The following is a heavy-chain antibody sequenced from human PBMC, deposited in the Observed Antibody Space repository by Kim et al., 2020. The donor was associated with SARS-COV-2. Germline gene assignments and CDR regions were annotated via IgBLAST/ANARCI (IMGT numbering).Heavy chain of an antibody. J-gene: IGHJ6*02. CDR1: GYTFTSYG. V-gene: IGHV1-18*01. CDR2: ISAYNGNT. CDR3: ARRTSITIFGVVTFYGMDV. D-gene: IGHD3-3*01. Sequence: ASVKVSCKASGYTFTSYGIIWVRQAPGQGLEWMGWISAYNGNTNYAQKLQGRVTMTTDTSTSTAYMELRSLRSDDTAVYYCARRTSITIFGVVTFYGMDVWGQGTTVTVSS.